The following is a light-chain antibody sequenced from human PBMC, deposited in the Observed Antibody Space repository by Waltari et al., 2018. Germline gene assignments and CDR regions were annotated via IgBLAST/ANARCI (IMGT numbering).Light chain of an antibody. J-gene: IGLJ3*02. CDR2: RDD. V-gene: IGLV1-47*01. CDR1: GSNIGDNY. CDR3: AAWDDSLSGRV. Sequence: QSVLTQPPSASGTPGQRVTISCSGRGSNIGDNYVYWYHQLPGMAPKLLIYRDDERPSGVPDRFSGSTSGTSASLAISGLRSDDAGDYYCAAWDDSLSGRVFGGGTKLTVL.